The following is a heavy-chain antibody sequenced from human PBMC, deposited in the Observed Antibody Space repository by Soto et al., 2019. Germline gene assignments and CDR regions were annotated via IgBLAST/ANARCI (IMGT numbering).Heavy chain of an antibody. D-gene: IGHD1-1*01. CDR1: GASISGFY. J-gene: IGHJ5*02. V-gene: IGHV4-4*07. Sequence: SETLSLTCTVSGASISGFYWSWIRKSAGKGLEWIGRIYATGTTDYNPSLKSRVMMSVDTSKKQFSLKLRSATAADTAVYYCVRDGTKTLRDWFDPWGQGISVTVSS. CDR3: VRDGTKTLRDWFDP. CDR2: IYATGTT.